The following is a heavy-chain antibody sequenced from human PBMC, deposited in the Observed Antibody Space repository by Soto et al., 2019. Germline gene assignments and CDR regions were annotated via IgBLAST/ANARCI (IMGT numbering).Heavy chain of an antibody. D-gene: IGHD3-10*01. Sequence: QVQLQQWGAGLLKPSETLSLTCAVYGGSFSGYYWSWIHQPPGKGLEWIGEINHSGSTNYNPSLKSRVTISVDTSKNQFSLKLSSVTAADTAVYYCARGGRLLWFGEGSRYYYGMDVWGQGTTVTVSS. CDR2: INHSGST. J-gene: IGHJ6*02. V-gene: IGHV4-34*01. CDR1: GGSFSGYY. CDR3: ARGGRLLWFGEGSRYYYGMDV.